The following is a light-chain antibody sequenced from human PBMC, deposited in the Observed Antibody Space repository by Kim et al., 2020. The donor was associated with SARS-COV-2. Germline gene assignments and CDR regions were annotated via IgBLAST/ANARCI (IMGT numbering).Light chain of an antibody. Sequence: EIVMTQSPATLPVSPGKRATLSCRASQRITSSLAWYQQTPGQAPRLLIYGASTRATGIPARFSGSGSGTEFTLTISSLQSEDSAVYYCQQYSDWPGTFGQGTKVDIK. CDR2: GAS. J-gene: IGKJ1*01. CDR3: QQYSDWPGT. V-gene: IGKV3-15*01. CDR1: QRITSS.